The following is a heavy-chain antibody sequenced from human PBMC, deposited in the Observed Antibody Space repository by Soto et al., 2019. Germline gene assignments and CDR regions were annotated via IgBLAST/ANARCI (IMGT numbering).Heavy chain of an antibody. Sequence: QVHLVQSGAEVKKPGSSVKVSCKASGGTFSSYAISWVRQAPGQGLEWMGGFIPIFGTTNYAQKFQGRVTITADESTSTAYMELSSLRSEDTAVYYCTRDRGRRYNDGRGYYYSAWWGQGTLVTVSS. J-gene: IGHJ4*02. CDR3: TRDRGRRYNDGRGYYYSAW. D-gene: IGHD3-22*01. CDR2: FIPIFGTT. CDR1: GGTFSSYA. V-gene: IGHV1-69*01.